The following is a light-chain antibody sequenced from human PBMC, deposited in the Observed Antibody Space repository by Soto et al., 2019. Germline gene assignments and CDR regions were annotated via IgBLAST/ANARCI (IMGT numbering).Light chain of an antibody. CDR1: QSISGW. V-gene: IGKV1-5*01. CDR2: DAS. Sequence: DIQMTQSPSTLSASVGDRVTITCRASQSISGWLAWYQQKPGKAPKLLIYDASTLASGVPSRFSGSGSGTEFTLTFSSLQPDDFAPYYCQQYSSYPLTFGGGNKVDIK. CDR3: QQYSSYPLT. J-gene: IGKJ4*01.